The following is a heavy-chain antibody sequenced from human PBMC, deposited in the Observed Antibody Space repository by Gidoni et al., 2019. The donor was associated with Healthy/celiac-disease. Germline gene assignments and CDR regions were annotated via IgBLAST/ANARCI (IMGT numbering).Heavy chain of an antibody. CDR2: INAGNGNT. Sequence: VKKPGASVKVSCKASGYTFTSYAMHWVRQAPGQRLEWMGWINAGNGNTKYSQKFQGRVTITRDTSASTAYMELSSLRSEDTAVYYCARDSVFVKHDSDYYYGMDVWGQGTTVTVSS. V-gene: IGHV1-3*01. J-gene: IGHJ6*02. CDR3: ARDSVFVKHDSDYYYGMDV. CDR1: GYTFTSYA. D-gene: IGHD2-21*02.